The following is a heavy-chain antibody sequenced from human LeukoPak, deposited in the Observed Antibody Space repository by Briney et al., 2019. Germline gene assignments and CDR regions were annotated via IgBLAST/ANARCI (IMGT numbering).Heavy chain of an antibody. Sequence: PGGSLRLSCAASGFTFSSYWMHWVRQAPGKGLVWVSRINSDGSSTSYADSVKGRFTISRDNAKNTLYLQMNSLRAEDTAVYYCARDPLGDRYSGSYLYGGFDYWGQGTLVTVSS. D-gene: IGHD1-26*01. J-gene: IGHJ4*02. CDR3: ARDPLGDRYSGSYLYGGFDY. CDR1: GFTFSSYW. V-gene: IGHV3-74*01. CDR2: INSDGSST.